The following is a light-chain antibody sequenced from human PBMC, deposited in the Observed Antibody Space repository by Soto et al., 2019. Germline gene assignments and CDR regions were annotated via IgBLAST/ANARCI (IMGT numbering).Light chain of an antibody. CDR2: TAS. Sequence: DIQMTQSPSSVSASVGDRVTITCRATQGISSWLAWYQQKPGKAPKLLIYTASSLQSAVPSRFSGSGSGTDFTLAINYLQPEDFAIYYCQQANSFPRTFGPGTKVDIK. CDR1: QGISSW. CDR3: QQANSFPRT. V-gene: IGKV1-12*01. J-gene: IGKJ3*01.